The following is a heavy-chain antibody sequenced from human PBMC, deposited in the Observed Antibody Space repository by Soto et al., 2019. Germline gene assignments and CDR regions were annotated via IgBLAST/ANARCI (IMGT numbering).Heavy chain of an antibody. J-gene: IGHJ3*02. Sequence: GGSLRLSCAASGFIFSSYAMTWVRQAPGKGLEWVSVVSYDGSNKHYADSVKGRFTISRDNSKKKVYLQMNSLRAEDTAVYYCASLWGYTYGLDTFHIWGQGTMVTVSS. V-gene: IGHV3-30-3*01. CDR1: GFIFSSYA. CDR3: ASLWGYTYGLDTFHI. CDR2: VSYDGSNK. D-gene: IGHD5-18*01.